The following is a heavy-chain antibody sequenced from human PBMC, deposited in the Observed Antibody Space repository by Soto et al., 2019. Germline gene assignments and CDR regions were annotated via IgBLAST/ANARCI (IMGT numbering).Heavy chain of an antibody. V-gene: IGHV1-24*01. J-gene: IGHJ4*02. Sequence: ASVKVSCKVSGYTLTELSMHWVRQALGKGLEWMGGFDPEDGETIYAQKFQGRVTMTEDTSTDTAYMELSSLRSEDTAVYYCATGSVYGDYLRFDYWGQGTLVTVSS. D-gene: IGHD4-17*01. CDR2: FDPEDGET. CDR3: ATGSVYGDYLRFDY. CDR1: GYTLTELS.